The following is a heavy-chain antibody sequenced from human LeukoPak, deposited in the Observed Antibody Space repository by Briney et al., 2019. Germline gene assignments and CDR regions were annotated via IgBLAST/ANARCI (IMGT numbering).Heavy chain of an antibody. V-gene: IGHV1-69*01. D-gene: IGHD5-24*01. CDR1: GGTFSSNA. CDR2: IIPIFGTA. J-gene: IGHJ6*02. CDR3: ARVALGRRWLQASYYYGMDV. Sequence: GASVKVSCKASGGTFSSNAISWVRQAPGQGLEWMGGIIPIFGTANYGQKFQGRVTITADESTSTAYMELSSLRSEDTAVFYCARVALGRRWLQASYYYGMDVWGQGTTVTVSS.